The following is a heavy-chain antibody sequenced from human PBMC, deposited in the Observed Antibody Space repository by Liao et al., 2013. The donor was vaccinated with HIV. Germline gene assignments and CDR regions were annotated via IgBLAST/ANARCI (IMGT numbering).Heavy chain of an antibody. CDR3: ARAGXWYQTLDY. V-gene: IGHV4-30-2*01. Sequence: QLQLQESGPGLVKPSETLSLTCTVSGGSISSGGYSWSWIRQPPGKGLEWIGYIYHSGSTYYNPSLKSRVTISVDRSKNQFSLKLSSVTAADTAVYYCARAGXWYQTLDYWGQGTLVTVSS. CDR2: IYHSGST. D-gene: IGHD6-13*01. CDR1: GGSISSGGYS. J-gene: IGHJ4*02.